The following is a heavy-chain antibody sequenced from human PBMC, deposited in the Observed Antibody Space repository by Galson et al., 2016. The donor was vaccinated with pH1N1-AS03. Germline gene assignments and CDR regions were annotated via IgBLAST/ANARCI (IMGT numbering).Heavy chain of an antibody. CDR3: ARSQYPGTPRGGLDV. J-gene: IGHJ6*02. CDR1: GFGFSFSRYS. CDR2: ISSSSIYI. D-gene: IGHD2-15*01. V-gene: IGHV3-21*01. Sequence: SLRLSCAASGFGFSFSRYSVNWVRQAPGKGLEWVSSISSSSIYIYSADSVKGRFTTSRDNAKNSVYLQMNSLRAEDTAVYYCARSQYPGTPRGGLDVWGQGTTVTVSS.